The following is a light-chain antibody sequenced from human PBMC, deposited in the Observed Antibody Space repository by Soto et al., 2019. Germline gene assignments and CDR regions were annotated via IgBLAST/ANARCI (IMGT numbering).Light chain of an antibody. CDR1: QSLLDSNGYNF. CDR2: LGS. Sequence: DIVMTQSPLSLPVTPGEPASISCRSGQSLLDSNGYNFLDWYLQKPGQSPQLLIYLGSNRAPGVPDRFSGSGSGTDFTLRISRVEAEDVGIYYCMQALQSPPSTFGPGTKVEIK. V-gene: IGKV2-28*01. CDR3: MQALQSPPST. J-gene: IGKJ1*01.